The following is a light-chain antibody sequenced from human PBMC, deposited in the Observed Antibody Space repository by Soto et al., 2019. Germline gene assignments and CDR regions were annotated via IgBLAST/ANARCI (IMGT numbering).Light chain of an antibody. CDR1: SSDVGGYNY. Sequence: QAVVTQPASVSGSPGQSITISCTGTSSDVGGYNYVSWYQQHPGKAPKLMIYDVSNRPSGVSNRFSGSKSGNTASLTISGLQAEDEADYYCSSYTSSSTPYCVFGTGTKVTVL. CDR2: DVS. J-gene: IGLJ1*01. CDR3: SSYTSSSTPYCV. V-gene: IGLV2-14*01.